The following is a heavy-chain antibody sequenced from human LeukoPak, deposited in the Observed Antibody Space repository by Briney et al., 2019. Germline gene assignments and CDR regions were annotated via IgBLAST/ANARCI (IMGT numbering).Heavy chain of an antibody. V-gene: IGHV3-53*04. CDR1: GFTFSSYW. CDR3: ASLSDTSMAPGDY. D-gene: IGHD5-18*01. CDR2: IYGGGST. Sequence: GGSLRLSCAASGFTFSSYWMHWVRQAPGKGLEWVSVIYGGGSTYYADSVKGRFTISRHNSKNTLYLQMNSLRAEDTAVYYCASLSDTSMAPGDYWGQGTLVTVSS. J-gene: IGHJ4*02.